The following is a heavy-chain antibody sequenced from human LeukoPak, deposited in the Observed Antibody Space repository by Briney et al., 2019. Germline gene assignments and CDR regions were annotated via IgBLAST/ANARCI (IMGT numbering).Heavy chain of an antibody. J-gene: IGHJ2*01. Sequence: GESLRISCKGSGYRFTSYWISWVRQMPGKGLEWMGRIDPSDSYTNYSPSFQGHLTISADKSISTAYLQWSSLKASDTALYFCARVVVVTATHWYFDLWGRGSLVSVFS. D-gene: IGHD2-21*02. CDR1: GYRFTSYW. CDR2: IDPSDSYT. CDR3: ARVVVVTATHWYFDL. V-gene: IGHV5-10-1*01.